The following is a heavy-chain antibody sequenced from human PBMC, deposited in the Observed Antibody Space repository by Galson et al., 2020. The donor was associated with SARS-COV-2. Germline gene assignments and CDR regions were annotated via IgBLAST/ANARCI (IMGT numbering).Heavy chain of an antibody. D-gene: IGHD6-13*01. CDR3: ARDDWGRGYSSSWSFHYDYYGMDV. J-gene: IGHJ6*02. CDR1: GFTFSSYG. CDR2: IWYDGSNK. V-gene: IGHV3-33*01. Sequence: GGSLRLSCAASGFTFSSYGMHWVRQAPGKGLEWVAVIWYDGSNKYYADSVKGRFTISRDNSKNTLYLQMNSLRAEDTAVYYCARDDWGRGYSSSWSFHYDYYGMDVWGQGTTVTVAS.